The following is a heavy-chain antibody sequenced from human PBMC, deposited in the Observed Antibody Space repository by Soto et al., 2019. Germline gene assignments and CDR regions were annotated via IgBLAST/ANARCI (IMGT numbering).Heavy chain of an antibody. CDR1: GYRFTSYW. Sequence: GESMKISCKGSGYRFTSYWIGWVRQMPGKGLEWMAIIYPGDSDTRYSPSFQGQVTISADKSISTAYLQWSSLKASDTAMYYCARLLYGDGYPDSVLDYWGQGTLVTVSS. CDR3: ARLLYGDGYPDSVLDY. D-gene: IGHD5-12*01. CDR2: IYPGDSDT. V-gene: IGHV5-51*01. J-gene: IGHJ4*02.